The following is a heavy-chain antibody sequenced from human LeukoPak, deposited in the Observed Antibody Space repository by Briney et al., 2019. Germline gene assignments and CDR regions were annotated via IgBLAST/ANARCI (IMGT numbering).Heavy chain of an antibody. D-gene: IGHD3-16*01. J-gene: IGHJ6*03. V-gene: IGHV3-48*01. CDR1: GFTFSSYS. Sequence: GGSLRLSCAASGFTFSSYSMNWVRQAPGKGLEWVSYIRSSSSTIYYADSVEGRFTISRDNSKNTLYLQMNSLRAEDTAVYYCAKGGDPYYYYYYMDVWGKGTTVTVSS. CDR3: AKGGDPYYYYYYMDV. CDR2: IRSSSSTI.